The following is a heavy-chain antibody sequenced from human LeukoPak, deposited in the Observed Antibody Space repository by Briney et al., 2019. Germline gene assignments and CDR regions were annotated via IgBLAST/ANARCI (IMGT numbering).Heavy chain of an antibody. D-gene: IGHD2-2*01. CDR2: FSGSDGST. V-gene: IGHV3-23*01. Sequence: PGGSLSLPCAASGSTFSSYALTWVRRAQVKGREGVSAFSGSDGSTYYADSVKGRFTISRDDSQNTLYLQMNSLSAEDTAVYYCAKVETSGGANCYALDYWGQGTLVTVSS. J-gene: IGHJ4*02. CDR3: AKVETSGGANCYALDY. CDR1: GSTFSSYA.